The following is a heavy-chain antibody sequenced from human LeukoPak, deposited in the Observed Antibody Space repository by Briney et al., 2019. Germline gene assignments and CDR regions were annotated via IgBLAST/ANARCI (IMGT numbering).Heavy chain of an antibody. CDR3: ARVAHSGSHYYYYYMDV. V-gene: IGHV3-64*01. J-gene: IGHJ6*03. CDR1: GFIFTDYS. Sequence: GGSLRLSCAVSGFIFTDYSMNWLRQAPGEGVEYVLPISSNGGSTYYANSVKGRFTISRDNSKNTLYLQMGSLRAEDMAVYYCARVAHSGSHYYYYYMDVWGEGTTVTISS. D-gene: IGHD3-10*01. CDR2: ISSNGGST.